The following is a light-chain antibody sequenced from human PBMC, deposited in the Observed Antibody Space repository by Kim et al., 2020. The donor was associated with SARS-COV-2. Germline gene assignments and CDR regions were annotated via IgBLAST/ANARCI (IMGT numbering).Light chain of an antibody. CDR3: CSYAGSIVV. Sequence: PGQSITISCTGTSSDVGSYNLVSWYQQHPGKAPKLMIYEGSKWPSGVSNRFSGSKSGNTASLTISGLQAEDEADYYCCSYAGSIVVFGGGTQLTVL. CDR2: EGS. CDR1: SSDVGSYNL. V-gene: IGLV2-23*01. J-gene: IGLJ2*01.